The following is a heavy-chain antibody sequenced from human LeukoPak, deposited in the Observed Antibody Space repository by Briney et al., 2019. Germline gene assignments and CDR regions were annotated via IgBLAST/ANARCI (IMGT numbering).Heavy chain of an antibody. CDR1: GYTFTGYY. D-gene: IGHD6-19*01. V-gene: IGHV1-2*02. CDR3: ARVLRGYSSGWYGY. J-gene: IGHJ4*02. Sequence: ASVTVSCKASGYTFTGYYMHWVRQAPGQGLEWMGWINPNSGGTNYAQKFQGRVTMTRDTSISTAYMELSRLRSDDTAVYYCARVLRGYSSGWYGYWGQGTLVTVSS. CDR2: INPNSGGT.